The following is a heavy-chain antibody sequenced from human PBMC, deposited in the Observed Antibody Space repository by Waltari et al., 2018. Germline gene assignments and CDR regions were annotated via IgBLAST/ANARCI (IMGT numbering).Heavy chain of an antibody. CDR1: GGSISSTSYS. CDR3: ARHGVFLWEPTGFDQ. CDR2: FYYGGRP. V-gene: IGHV4-39*01. J-gene: IGHJ4*02. D-gene: IGHD1-26*01. Sequence: QVQLQQWGAGLLKPSETLSLTCTVSGGSISSTSYSWGWIRQPPGKGLEWIGTFYYGGRPYYSPSLKSRVTIFADTSKNQFSLDLNSVTATDTAVYFCARHGVFLWEPTGFDQWGQGTLVTVSS.